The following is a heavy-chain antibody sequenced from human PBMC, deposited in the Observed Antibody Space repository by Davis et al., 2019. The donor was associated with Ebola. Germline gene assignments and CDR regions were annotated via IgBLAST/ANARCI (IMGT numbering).Heavy chain of an antibody. Sequence: ASVKVSCKASSYTFTCYGISWVRQAPGQGLEWMGWISAYNGNTNYAQKFQGRVTMTTDTSRSTAYMELRSLRSDDTAVYYCAREAGATTRIYDSWGQGTLVTVSS. D-gene: IGHD1-26*01. CDR2: ISAYNGNT. J-gene: IGHJ5*01. CDR1: SYTFTCYG. V-gene: IGHV1-18*01. CDR3: AREAGATTRIYDS.